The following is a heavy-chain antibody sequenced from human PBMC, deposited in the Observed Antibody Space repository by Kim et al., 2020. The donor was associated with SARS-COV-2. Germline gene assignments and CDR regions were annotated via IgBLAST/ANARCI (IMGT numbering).Heavy chain of an antibody. J-gene: IGHJ4*02. CDR2: ISFDGSNK. CDR3: AKDRIEYYYDGSGFGY. CDR1: GFIFRNFG. D-gene: IGHD3-22*01. V-gene: IGHV3-30*18. Sequence: GGSLRLSCVASGFIFRNFGMHWVRQAPGKGLEWVAIISFDGSNKYYGDSVKGRFTISRDNSKNTVFLQMNSLRAEDTALYYCAKDRIEYYYDGSGFGYCGQGTLVTVSS.